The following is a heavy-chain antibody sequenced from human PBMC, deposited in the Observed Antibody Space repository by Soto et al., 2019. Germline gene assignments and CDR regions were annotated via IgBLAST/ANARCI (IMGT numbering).Heavy chain of an antibody. V-gene: IGHV3-53*01. D-gene: IGHD6-13*01. Sequence: PGGSLRLSCAASGFTVSSNYMSWVRQAPGKGLEWVSVIYSGGSTYYADSVKGRFTISRDNSKNTLYLQMNSLRAEDTAVYYCAKKQAAAGHYYYYYGMDVWGQGTTVTVSS. J-gene: IGHJ6*02. CDR1: GFTVSSNY. CDR2: IYSGGST. CDR3: AKKQAAAGHYYYYYGMDV.